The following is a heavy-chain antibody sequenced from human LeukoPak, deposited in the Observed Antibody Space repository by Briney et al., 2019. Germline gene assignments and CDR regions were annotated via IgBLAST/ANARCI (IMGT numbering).Heavy chain of an antibody. J-gene: IGHJ4*02. Sequence: ASVKVSCTASGGTFSSYGISWVRQAPGQGLEWMGWISAYNGSTNYAQKLQGRVTMTTDTSTSTAYMELRSLRSDDTAVYYCARVGQQTYYYDSSGDGGDYWGQGTLVTVSS. V-gene: IGHV1-18*01. CDR3: ARVGQQTYYYDSSGDGGDY. CDR1: GGTFSSYG. CDR2: ISAYNGST. D-gene: IGHD3-22*01.